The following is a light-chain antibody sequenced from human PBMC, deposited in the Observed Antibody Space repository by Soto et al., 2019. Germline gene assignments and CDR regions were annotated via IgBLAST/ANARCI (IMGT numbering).Light chain of an antibody. Sequence: QPVLTQPPSVSGAPGQRITISCTGSRSNIGADYAVHWYQQLPGAAPKLLIYANTNRPSGVPDRFSGSKSGTSASLAISGLQSEDEADYYCAAWDDSLNGWVFGGGTKVTVL. J-gene: IGLJ3*02. CDR3: AAWDDSLNGWV. CDR2: ANT. CDR1: RSNIGADYA. V-gene: IGLV1-40*01.